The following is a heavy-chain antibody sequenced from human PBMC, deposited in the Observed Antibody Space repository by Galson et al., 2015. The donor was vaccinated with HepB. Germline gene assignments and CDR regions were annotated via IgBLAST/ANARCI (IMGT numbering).Heavy chain of an antibody. J-gene: IGHJ4*02. Sequence: SLRLSCAASGFTFSTYSMNWVRQAPGKGLEWVSYISSRSTTICYADSVKGRFTISRDNAKNSLYLHMNSLRAEDTAVYYCATHTDSGTYHTLGGQGTLVTVSS. CDR3: ATHTDSGTYHTL. D-gene: IGHD1-26*01. CDR2: ISSRSTTI. V-gene: IGHV3-48*01. CDR1: GFTFSTYS.